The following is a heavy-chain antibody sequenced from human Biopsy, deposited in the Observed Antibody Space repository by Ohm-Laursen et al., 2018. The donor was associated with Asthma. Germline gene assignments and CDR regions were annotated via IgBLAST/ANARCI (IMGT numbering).Heavy chain of an antibody. CDR1: GGSMSRSSYS. J-gene: IGHJ6*02. D-gene: IGHD1-26*01. V-gene: IGHV4-39*02. CDR3: ARGSSSRLSQWELLVSGGKRAHSYYGMDV. CDR2: ISYTGNT. Sequence: TLSLTCTVSGGSMSRSSYSWGWIRQPPGKGLEWIGSISYTGNTDIPSLRSRVTLSVDTSKTNFSLKLPSVTAADTAVYYCARGSSSRLSQWELLVSGGKRAHSYYGMDVWGQGTTVTVSS.